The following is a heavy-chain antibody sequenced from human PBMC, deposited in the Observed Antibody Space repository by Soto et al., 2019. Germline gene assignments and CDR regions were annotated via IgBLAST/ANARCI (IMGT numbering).Heavy chain of an antibody. CDR2: INHSGST. CDR3: ARGLSRRYSSSAGPPFDY. V-gene: IGHV4-34*01. CDR1: GGSFSGYY. D-gene: IGHD6-6*01. Sequence: SETLSLTCAVYGGSFSGYYWSWIRQPPGKGLEWIGEINHSGSTNYNPSLKSRVTISVDTSKNQFSLKLNSVTAADTAVYYCARGLSRRYSSSAGPPFDYWGQGTLVTVS. J-gene: IGHJ4*02.